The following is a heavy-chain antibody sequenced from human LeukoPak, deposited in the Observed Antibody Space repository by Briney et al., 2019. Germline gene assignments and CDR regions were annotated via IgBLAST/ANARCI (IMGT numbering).Heavy chain of an antibody. D-gene: IGHD3-22*01. Sequence: SQTLSLTCTVSGGSISSGTYYWTWIRQPAGKGLEWIGRIYTTGSTNYNPSLKSRVTMSTDTSKNQFSLKLSSVTAADTAGYYCARVTTGGYYNCWGQGTLVTVSS. CDR1: GGSISSGTYY. J-gene: IGHJ4*02. CDR2: IYTTGST. V-gene: IGHV4-61*02. CDR3: ARVTTGGYYNC.